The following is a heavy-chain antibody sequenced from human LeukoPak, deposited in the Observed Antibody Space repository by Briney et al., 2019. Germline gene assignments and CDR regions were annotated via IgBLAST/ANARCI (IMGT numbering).Heavy chain of an antibody. CDR2: IGGSGGGT. Sequence: QPGGSLRLSCAASVFTFSSSAMNWVRQAPGKGLEWLSAIGGSGGGTYYADSVKGRFTISRDNSKNTLYLQMNSLRAEDTAVYYCAKGGYSSSWLFDYWGQGTLVTVSS. CDR1: VFTFSSSA. J-gene: IGHJ4*02. V-gene: IGHV3-23*01. CDR3: AKGGYSSSWLFDY. D-gene: IGHD6-13*01.